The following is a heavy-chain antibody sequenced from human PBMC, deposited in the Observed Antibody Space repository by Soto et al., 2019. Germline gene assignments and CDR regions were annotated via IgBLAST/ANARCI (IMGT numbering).Heavy chain of an antibody. V-gene: IGHV4-31*03. CDR2: INHRGSL. CDR1: GGSMTSGDKY. Sequence: SATLSLTCPVTGGSMTSGDKYWTWIRHRPGEGLEWFGYINHRGSLYYNPSLKSRVSMSVDTSKNQFSLNPSSVTAADTAVYYCARELPQRQGRNMDVWGQGTTVT. J-gene: IGHJ6*02. CDR3: ARELPQRQGRNMDV. D-gene: IGHD1-1*01.